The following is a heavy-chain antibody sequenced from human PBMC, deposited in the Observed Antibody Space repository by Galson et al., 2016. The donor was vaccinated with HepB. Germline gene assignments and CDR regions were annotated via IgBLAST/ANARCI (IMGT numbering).Heavy chain of an antibody. D-gene: IGHD3-10*01. Sequence: QSGAEVKEPGSSVKVSCKASGTTFSTCAISWVRQAPGQGLEWMGGIIPLFGTVNYAQKFQGRVSITADESTNTAYMDLSSLRSGDTAVYYCARSLLWFGEFNEYNYFGLDVWGQGTTVTVSS. CDR2: IIPLFGTV. V-gene: IGHV1-69*01. J-gene: IGHJ6*02. CDR1: GTTFSTCA. CDR3: ARSLLWFGEFNEYNYFGLDV.